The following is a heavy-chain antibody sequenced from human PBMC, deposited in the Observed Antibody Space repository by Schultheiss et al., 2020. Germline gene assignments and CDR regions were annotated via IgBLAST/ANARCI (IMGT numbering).Heavy chain of an antibody. CDR1: GFTFSSYS. V-gene: IGHV3-48*04. D-gene: IGHD3-16*01. Sequence: GGSLRLSCAASGFTFSSYSMNWVRQAPGKGLEWVSYISSSGSTIYYADSVKGRFTISRDNAKNSLYLQMNSLRAEDTAVYYCARDRDEGANLDYWGQGTLVTVSS. CDR2: ISSSGSTI. CDR3: ARDRDEGANLDY. J-gene: IGHJ4*02.